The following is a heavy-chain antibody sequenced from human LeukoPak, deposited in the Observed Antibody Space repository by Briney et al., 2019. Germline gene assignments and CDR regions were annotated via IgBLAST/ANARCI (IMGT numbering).Heavy chain of an antibody. J-gene: IGHJ3*02. CDR3: ARLLAGSGYARDAFDI. V-gene: IGHV3-30*04. D-gene: IGHD3-22*01. Sequence: GGSLRLSCAASGFIFSSYAMHWVRQAPGKGLEWVAVMSYVGSNKYYADSVKGRFTISRDNSKNTLYLQMNSLRAEDTAVYYCARLLAGSGYARDAFDIWGQGTMVTVSS. CDR2: MSYVGSNK. CDR1: GFIFSSYA.